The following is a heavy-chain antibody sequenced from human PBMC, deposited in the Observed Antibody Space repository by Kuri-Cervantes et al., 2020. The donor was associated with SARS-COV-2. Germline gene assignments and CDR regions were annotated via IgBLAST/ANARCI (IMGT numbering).Heavy chain of an antibody. CDR3: AKGVKIYYVSSGPDY. D-gene: IGHD3-22*01. V-gene: IGHV3-21*01. Sequence: GESLKISCAASGFTFSSYSMNWVRQAPGKGLEWVSSISSSSSYIYYADSVKSRFTISRDNSKNTLYLQMNSLRAEDTAVYYCAKGVKIYYVSSGPDYWGQGTLVTVSS. J-gene: IGHJ4*02. CDR2: ISSSSSYI. CDR1: GFTFSSYS.